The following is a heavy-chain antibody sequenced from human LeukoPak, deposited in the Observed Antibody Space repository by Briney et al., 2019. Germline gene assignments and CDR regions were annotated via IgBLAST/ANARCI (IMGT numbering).Heavy chain of an antibody. D-gene: IGHD5-18*01. J-gene: IGHJ5*02. CDR1: GFTFSSYG. Sequence: LPGGSLRLSCAASGFTFSSYGMHWVRQAPGKGLEWVAFIRYDGSNKYYADSVKGRFTISRDNSKNTLYLQMNSLRAEDTAVYYCAKETAARRRNNWFDPWGQGTLVTVSS. CDR3: AKETAARRRNNWFDP. CDR2: IRYDGSNK. V-gene: IGHV3-30*02.